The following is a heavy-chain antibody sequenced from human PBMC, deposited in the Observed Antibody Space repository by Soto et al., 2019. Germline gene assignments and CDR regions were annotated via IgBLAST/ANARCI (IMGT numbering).Heavy chain of an antibody. CDR3: ARGYCSSTSCQYYFDF. J-gene: IGHJ4*02. D-gene: IGHD2-2*01. V-gene: IGHV1-3*01. Sequence: ASVKVSCKASGYTFTGYAIHWVRQAPGQRHEWMGWINGGNGDTKYSQKFQGRVTITRDTSASTAYMELTSLGSEDAAVYHCARGYCSSTSCQYYFDFWGQGTLVTVSS. CDR1: GYTFTGYA. CDR2: INGGNGDT.